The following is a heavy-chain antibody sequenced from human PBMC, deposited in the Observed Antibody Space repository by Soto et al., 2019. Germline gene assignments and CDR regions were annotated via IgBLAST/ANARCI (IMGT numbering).Heavy chain of an antibody. D-gene: IGHD1-26*01. CDR2: SRNRVNSHTT. Sequence: EVQLVESGGGLVQPGGSLRLSCAASGFTFSDHYMDWVRQAPGKWLEWVARSRNRVNSHTTEYAASVKGRFTISRDESKSSLYLQMNSLKIEDTAVYYCTRGLLGGAPSYTFHGMAVWGQGTTVTVSS. V-gene: IGHV3-72*01. J-gene: IGHJ6*01. CDR1: GFTFSDHY. CDR3: TRGLLGGAPSYTFHGMAV.